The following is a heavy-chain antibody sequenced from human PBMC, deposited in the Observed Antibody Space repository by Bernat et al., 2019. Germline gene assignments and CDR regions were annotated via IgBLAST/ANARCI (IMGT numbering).Heavy chain of an antibody. Sequence: QVQLVESGGGVVQPGRSLRLSCAASGFTFSSYAMHWVRQAPGKGLEWVAVISYDGSNKYYVDSVKGRLTISRDNSKNTLYLQMNSLRAEDTAVYYCAKDQSECRGGSCYSPDYWGQGTLVTVSS. CDR2: ISYDGSNK. D-gene: IGHD2-15*01. J-gene: IGHJ4*02. V-gene: IGHV3-30*04. CDR3: AKDQSECRGGSCYSPDY. CDR1: GFTFSSYA.